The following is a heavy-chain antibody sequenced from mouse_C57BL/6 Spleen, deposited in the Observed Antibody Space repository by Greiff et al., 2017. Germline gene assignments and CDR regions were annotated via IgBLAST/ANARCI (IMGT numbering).Heavy chain of an antibody. CDR3: ARKGDSSGWFAY. CDR2: IYPSASET. J-gene: IGHJ3*01. CDR1: GYTFTSYW. V-gene: IGHV1-61*01. Sequence: QVQLQQPGAELVRPGSSVKLSCKASGYTFTSYWMDWVKQRPGQGLEWIGNIYPSASETHYNQKFKDKATLTVDKSSSTAYMQLSSLTSEDSAVYYCARKGDSSGWFAYWGQGTLVTVSA. D-gene: IGHD3-2*02.